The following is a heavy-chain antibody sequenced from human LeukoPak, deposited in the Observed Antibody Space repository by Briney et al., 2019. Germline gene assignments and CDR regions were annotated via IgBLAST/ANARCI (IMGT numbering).Heavy chain of an antibody. CDR2: IYSGGST. Sequence: GGSLRLSCAASRFTVSSNYMSWVRQAPGKGLEWVSVIYSGGSTYYADSVKGRFTISRDNSKNTLYLQMNSLRAEDTAVYYCARMGRVLRYFDWLRFDYWGQGTLVTVSS. CDR3: ARMGRVLRYFDWLRFDY. CDR1: RFTVSSNY. D-gene: IGHD3-9*01. J-gene: IGHJ4*02. V-gene: IGHV3-53*01.